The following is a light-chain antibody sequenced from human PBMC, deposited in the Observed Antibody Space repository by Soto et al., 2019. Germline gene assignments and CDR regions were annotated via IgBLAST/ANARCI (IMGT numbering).Light chain of an antibody. J-gene: IGLJ2*01. CDR2: GNT. V-gene: IGLV1-40*01. Sequence: QPVLTQPPSVSGAPGQRVTISCTGSSSNIGAGYDVHWYRQLPGTAPKLLIYGNTNRPSGVPDRFSGSKSGTSASLAITGLQAEDEADYYCQSYDSSLSGWGVFGGGTKLTVL. CDR3: QSYDSSLSGWGV. CDR1: SSNIGAGYD.